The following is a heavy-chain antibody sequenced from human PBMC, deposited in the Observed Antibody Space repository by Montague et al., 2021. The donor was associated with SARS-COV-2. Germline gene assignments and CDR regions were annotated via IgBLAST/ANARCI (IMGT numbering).Heavy chain of an antibody. CDR1: GDSISSSRYF. CDR2: ISFSGST. V-gene: IGHV4-39*01. J-gene: IGHJ4*02. CDR3: ASRNSGRWYCFDD. Sequence: SETLSLTCTVSGDSISSSRYFWGWLRQPPGKGLDWLESISFSGSTYYTPSLRSRVSISVDKSKNQISLKLSSVTAADAAVYYCASRNSGRWYCFDDWGQGTLVTASS. D-gene: IGHD1-26*01.